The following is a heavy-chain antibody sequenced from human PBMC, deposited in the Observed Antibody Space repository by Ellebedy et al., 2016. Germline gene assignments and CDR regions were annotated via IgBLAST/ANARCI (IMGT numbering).Heavy chain of an antibody. J-gene: IGHJ4*02. CDR2: IIPILGIA. D-gene: IGHD1-14*01. CDR3: ARDSPNNPGSDNDDY. Sequence: ASVKVSCKASGGTFSSYAISWVRQAPGQGLEWMGRIIPILGIANYAQKFQGRVTITADKSTSTAYMELSSLRSEDTAVYYCARDSPNNPGSDNDDYWGQGTLVTVSS. CDR1: GGTFSSYA. V-gene: IGHV1-69*04.